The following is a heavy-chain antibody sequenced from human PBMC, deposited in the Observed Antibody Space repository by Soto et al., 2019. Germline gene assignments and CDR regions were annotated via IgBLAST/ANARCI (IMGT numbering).Heavy chain of an antibody. D-gene: IGHD5-12*01. CDR3: AKDIRAGMATITGDY. V-gene: IGHV3-9*01. CDR2: ISWYSGSI. J-gene: IGHJ4*02. Sequence: EVQLVESGGGLVQPGRCLSLSCAASGFTFDDYAMHWVRQAPWKGLEWVSGISWYSGSIGYADSVKGRFTISRDNAKNSRYLQMNSLRAEDTALYYCAKDIRAGMATITGDYWGQGTLVTVSS. CDR1: GFTFDDYA.